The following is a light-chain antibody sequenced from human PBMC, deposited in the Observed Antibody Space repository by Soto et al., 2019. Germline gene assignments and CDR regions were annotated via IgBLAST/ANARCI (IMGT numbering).Light chain of an antibody. CDR2: GNS. CDR1: SSNIGAGYD. V-gene: IGLV1-40*01. CDR3: QSYDSSLSGWVV. Sequence: QSVLTQPPSVSGAPGQRVTISCTGSSSNIGAGYDVHWYQQLPGTAPKLLIYGNSNRPSGVPDRFSGSKSGTSASLAITGLQAEDVADYYCQSYDSSLSGWVVFGGGTKLTVL. J-gene: IGLJ2*01.